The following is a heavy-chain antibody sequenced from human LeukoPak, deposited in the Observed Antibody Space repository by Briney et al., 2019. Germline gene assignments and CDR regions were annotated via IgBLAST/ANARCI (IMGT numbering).Heavy chain of an antibody. CDR3: ARDLPNYYDSRGYYYYFDY. CDR1: GFTFSSYS. D-gene: IGHD3-22*01. CDR2: ISLSSSYI. J-gene: IGHJ4*02. V-gene: IGHV3-21*01. Sequence: GGSLRLSCAASGFTFSSYSMNWVRQAPGKGLEWVSSISLSSSYIYYADSVKGRFSNSRDNAKNSLYLQMNSLRAEDTAVYYCARDLPNYYDSRGYYYYFDYWGQGTLVTVSS.